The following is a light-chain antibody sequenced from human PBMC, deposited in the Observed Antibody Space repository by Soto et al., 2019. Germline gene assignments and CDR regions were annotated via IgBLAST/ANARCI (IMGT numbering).Light chain of an antibody. CDR1: KSYVGGYNY. CDR3: SSYTGNSLVV. J-gene: IGLJ2*01. Sequence: QSALTQPASVSGSPGQSITISCTGTKSYVGGYNYVSWYQQHPGKAPKLMIYDVTNRPSGVSNRFSGSKSGNTACLTISGVQAEDEADYYFSSYTGNSLVVVGGGTKLTVL. CDR2: DVT. V-gene: IGLV2-14*03.